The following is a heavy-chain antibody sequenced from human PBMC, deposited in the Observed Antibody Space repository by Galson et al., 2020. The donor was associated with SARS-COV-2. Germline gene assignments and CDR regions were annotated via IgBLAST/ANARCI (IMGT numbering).Heavy chain of an antibody. CDR1: GVTFSNYW. Sequence: GGSLRLSCAASGVTFSNYWMSWVRQAPGKGLEWVANIKQDGSEKYYVDSVKGRFTISRDNAKNSLYLQMNSLRAEDTAVYYCARDPYDGGGYGAFDVWGQGTMVTVSS. CDR2: IKQDGSEK. CDR3: ARDPYDGGGYGAFDV. D-gene: IGHD3-22*01. J-gene: IGHJ3*01. V-gene: IGHV3-7*01.